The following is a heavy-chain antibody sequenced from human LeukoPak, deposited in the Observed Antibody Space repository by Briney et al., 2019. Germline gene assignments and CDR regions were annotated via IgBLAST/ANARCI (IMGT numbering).Heavy chain of an antibody. CDR1: GGSINSTRYY. CDR3: ATGSMTTRYYYYFYMDV. D-gene: IGHD4-11*01. Sequence: SETLSLTCTVFGGSINSTRYYWGWIRQPPGKGLEWIGSIYYSGDTHYNPSLRSRVTISVDTSKNQFSLKMNSMTAADTSVYYCATGSMTTRYYYYFYMDVWGKGTTVTVSS. V-gene: IGHV4-39*01. CDR2: IYYSGDT. J-gene: IGHJ6*03.